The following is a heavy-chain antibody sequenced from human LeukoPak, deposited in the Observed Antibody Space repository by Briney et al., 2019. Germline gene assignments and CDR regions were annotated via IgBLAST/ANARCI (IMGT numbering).Heavy chain of an antibody. CDR3: ARVPLRFLRTFDY. J-gene: IGHJ4*02. V-gene: IGHV4-34*01. D-gene: IGHD3-3*01. CDR1: GGSFSGYY. CDR2: INHSGST. Sequence: SETLSLTCAVYGGSFSGYYWSWIRQPPGKGLEWIGEINHSGSTNYNPSLKSRVTISVDTSKNQFSLKLSSVTAADTAVYYCARVPLRFLRTFDYWGQGTLVTVSS.